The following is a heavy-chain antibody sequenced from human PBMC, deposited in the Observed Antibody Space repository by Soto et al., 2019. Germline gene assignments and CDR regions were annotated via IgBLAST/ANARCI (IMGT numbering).Heavy chain of an antibody. D-gene: IGHD3-9*01. CDR3: ATEHYDILTGYRYFDY. Sequence: SETLSLTCTGSGGSISSYYWSWIRQPPGKGLEWIGYIYYSGSTNYNPSLKSRVTISVDTSKNQFSLKLSSVTAADTAVYYCATEHYDILTGYRYFDYWGQGTLVTVSS. V-gene: IGHV4-59*01. CDR2: IYYSGST. J-gene: IGHJ4*02. CDR1: GGSISSYY.